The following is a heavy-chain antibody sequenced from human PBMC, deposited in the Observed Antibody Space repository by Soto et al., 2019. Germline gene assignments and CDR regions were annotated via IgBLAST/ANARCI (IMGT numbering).Heavy chain of an antibody. D-gene: IGHD6-6*01. CDR2: VYNSGNT. Sequence: QVQLQESGPGLVRPSETLSLTCSVSGDSIATYYWTWVRQAPGKGLEWIGYVYNSGNTNYNPSLKSRVTISIDTSKNQFSLRLASVTAADTALYYCARVSYDAYHIWGQGTMVTVSS. CDR1: GDSIATYY. J-gene: IGHJ3*02. CDR3: ARVSYDAYHI. V-gene: IGHV4-59*13.